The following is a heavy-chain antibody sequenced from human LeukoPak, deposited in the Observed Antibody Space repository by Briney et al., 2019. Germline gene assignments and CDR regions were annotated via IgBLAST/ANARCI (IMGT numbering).Heavy chain of an antibody. CDR3: TRDHCSFANCYEDYYYGMDV. D-gene: IGHD2-2*01. Sequence: ASVKVSCKPSGYTFTDYYMHWVRQAPGQGLEWMGWINPNNGGTTYAQNFRGRVTMTRDTSISTAYMELSRLRSDDSAIYYCTRDHCSFANCYEDYYYGMDVWGQGTTVTVSS. V-gene: IGHV1-2*02. CDR1: GYTFTDYY. CDR2: INPNNGGT. J-gene: IGHJ6*02.